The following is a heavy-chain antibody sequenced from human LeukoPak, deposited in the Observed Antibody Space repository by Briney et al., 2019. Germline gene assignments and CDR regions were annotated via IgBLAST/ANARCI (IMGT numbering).Heavy chain of an antibody. CDR3: ARDGKPDYYDSSGYDYFDY. V-gene: IGHV3-30-3*01. CDR2: ISYDGRNK. D-gene: IGHD3-22*01. Sequence: PGKSLRLSCAASGFTFSSFAMHWVRQAPGKGLEWVAAISYDGRNKYYADSVQGRFTFSRDNSKNMLYLQMNSLRAEDTAVYYCARDGKPDYYDSSGYDYFDYWGQGTLVTVSS. J-gene: IGHJ4*02. CDR1: GFTFSSFA.